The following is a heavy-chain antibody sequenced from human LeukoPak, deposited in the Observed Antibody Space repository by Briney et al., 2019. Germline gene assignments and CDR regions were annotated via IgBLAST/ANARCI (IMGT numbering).Heavy chain of an antibody. D-gene: IGHD3-16*02. CDR2: IYHSGST. V-gene: IGHV4-38-2*02. CDR3: ARYDVWGTYRAFDY. J-gene: IGHJ4*02. CDR1: GYSISSGYY. Sequence: SETLSLTCTVSGYSISSGYYWGWIRQPPGKGLEWIGTIYHSGSTYYNPSLKSRVTISVDTSKNQFSLKVSSVTAADTAVYYCARYDVWGTYRAFDYWGQGTLVTVSS.